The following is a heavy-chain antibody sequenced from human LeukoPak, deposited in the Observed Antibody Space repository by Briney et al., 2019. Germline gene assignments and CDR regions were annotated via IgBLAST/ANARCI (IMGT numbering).Heavy chain of an antibody. J-gene: IGHJ4*02. CDR2: ITPVINTA. Sequence: GASVKVSCKTSGGTFLSHTFSWVRQAPGQGLEWMGKITPVINTANYAQTFQGRVSIYADKSTTTVYMDLSGLRSDDTAVYYCAVSLVATITMDDYWGQGTLVTVSS. V-gene: IGHV1-69*08. CDR3: AVSLVATITMDDY. D-gene: IGHD5-12*01. CDR1: GGTFLSHT.